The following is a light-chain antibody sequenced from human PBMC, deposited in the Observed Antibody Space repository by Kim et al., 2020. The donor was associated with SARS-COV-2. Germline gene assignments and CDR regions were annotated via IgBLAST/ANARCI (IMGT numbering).Light chain of an antibody. CDR1: QSVSSN. CDR2: AES. CDR3: HQYNTWPKT. V-gene: IGKV3-15*01. Sequence: VSAGESATLSCRASQSVSSNLAWYQQKPGQAPRLLIYAESTRATGIPDRFSGSGSGTEFSLTISRLQSEDFAVYYCHQYNTWPKTFGQGTKVDIK. J-gene: IGKJ1*01.